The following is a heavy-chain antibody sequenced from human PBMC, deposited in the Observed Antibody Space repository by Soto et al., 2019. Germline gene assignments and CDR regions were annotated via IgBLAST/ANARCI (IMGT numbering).Heavy chain of an antibody. CDR3: ARRSCTTKSCQPHYYHYGMDV. J-gene: IGHJ6*02. V-gene: IGHV1-18*04. D-gene: IGHD2-8*01. Sequence: ASVKVSCNASCYTFTSYGISWGRQSPGQGLEWMGWISAYNGNTNYAQKLQGRVTMTTDTSTSTAYMELRSLRPDDTAVYYCARRSCTTKSCQPHYYHYGMDVWGQGTTVPVSS. CDR2: ISAYNGNT. CDR1: CYTFTSYG.